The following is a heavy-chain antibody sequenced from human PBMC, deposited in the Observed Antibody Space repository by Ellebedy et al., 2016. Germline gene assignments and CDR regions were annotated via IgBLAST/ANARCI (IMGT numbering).Heavy chain of an antibody. J-gene: IGHJ5*02. V-gene: IGHV1-18*01. CDR3: ARDTRDGVGSSEAYYDP. CDR2: SNKR. D-gene: IGHD1-26*01. Sequence: ASVKVSXXTSGYTFINYGISWVRQAPGQGLEWMGGSNKRNHAQKLQGRVTMTTDTSTSTAYMELRSLRFDDTAVYYCARDTRDGVGSSEAYYDPWGQGTLVTVSS. CDR1: GYTFINYG.